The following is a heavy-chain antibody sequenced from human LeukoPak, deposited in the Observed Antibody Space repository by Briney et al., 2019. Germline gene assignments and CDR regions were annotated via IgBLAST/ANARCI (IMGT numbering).Heavy chain of an antibody. CDR1: GFTFSSYG. J-gene: IGHJ3*02. V-gene: IGHV3-30*02. Sequence: GGSLRLSCAASGFTFSSYGMHWVRQAPGKGLEWVAFIRSDGSNKYYADSVKGRFTISRDNSKNTLYLQMNSLRAEDTAVYYCARTGAAHDAFDIWGQGTMVTVSS. CDR2: IRSDGSNK. D-gene: IGHD6-6*01. CDR3: ARTGAAHDAFDI.